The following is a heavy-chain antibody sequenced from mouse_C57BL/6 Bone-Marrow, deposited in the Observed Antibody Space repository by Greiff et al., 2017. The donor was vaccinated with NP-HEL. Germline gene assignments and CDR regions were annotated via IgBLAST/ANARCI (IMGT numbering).Heavy chain of an antibody. CDR1: GYTFTDYE. Sequence: QVQLKESGAELVRPGASVTLSCKASGYTFTDYEMHWVKQTPVHGLEWIGAIDPETGGTAYNQKFKGKAILTADKSSSTAYMELRSLTAEDSAGYYCTRPPYGSSPYYFDYWGQGTTRTVSS. CDR2: IDPETGGT. D-gene: IGHD1-1*01. CDR3: TRPPYGSSPYYFDY. V-gene: IGHV1-15*01. J-gene: IGHJ2*01.